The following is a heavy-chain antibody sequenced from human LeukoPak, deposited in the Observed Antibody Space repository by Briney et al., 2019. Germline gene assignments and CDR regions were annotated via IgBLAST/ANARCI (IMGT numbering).Heavy chain of an antibody. CDR3: ATVTLVPHDAFDI. Sequence: ASVKVSCKVSGYTLTELSMHWVRQAPGKGLEWMGGFDPEDGETIYAQKFQGRVTMTEDTSTDTAYMELSSLRSEDTAVHYCATVTLVPHDAFDIWGQGTMVTVSS. D-gene: IGHD2-8*01. CDR1: GYTLTELS. J-gene: IGHJ3*02. V-gene: IGHV1-24*01. CDR2: FDPEDGET.